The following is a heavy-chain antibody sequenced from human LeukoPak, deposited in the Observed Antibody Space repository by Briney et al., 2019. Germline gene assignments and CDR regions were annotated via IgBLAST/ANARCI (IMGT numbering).Heavy chain of an antibody. J-gene: IGHJ4*02. CDR2: IKQDGSEK. V-gene: IGHV3-7*01. CDR1: GFTFSSYW. CDR3: ARDRGYDFWSGYDFDY. Sequence: PGGSLRLSCAASGFTFSSYWMSWVRQAPGKGLEWVANIKQDGSEKYYVDSVKGRFAISRDNAKNSLYLQMNSLRAEDTAVYYCARDRGYDFWSGYDFDYWGQGTLVTVSS. D-gene: IGHD3-3*01.